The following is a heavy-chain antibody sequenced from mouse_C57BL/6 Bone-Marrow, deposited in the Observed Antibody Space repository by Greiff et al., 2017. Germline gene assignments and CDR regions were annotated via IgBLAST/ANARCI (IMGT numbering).Heavy chain of an antibody. CDR2: IHPNSGST. Sequence: QVQLQQSGAELVKPGASVKLSCKASGYTFTSYWMHWVKQRPGQGLEWIGMIHPNSGSTNYNEKFKSKATLTVDKSSSTAYMQLSSLTSEDSAVYYCARNYGSSAWFAYWGQGTLVTVSA. CDR3: ARNYGSSAWFAY. V-gene: IGHV1-64*01. CDR1: GYTFTSYW. J-gene: IGHJ3*01. D-gene: IGHD1-1*01.